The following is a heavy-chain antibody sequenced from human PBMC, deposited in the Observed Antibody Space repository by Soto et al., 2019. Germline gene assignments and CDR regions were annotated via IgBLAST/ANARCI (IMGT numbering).Heavy chain of an antibody. CDR1: GFTFSSYA. V-gene: IGHV3-23*01. Sequence: GGSLRLSCAASGFTFSSYAMSWVRQAPGKGLEWVSAISGSGGSTYYADSVKGRFTISRDNSKNTLYLQMNSLRAEDTAVYYCAKVSVQWYYYGMDVSGQGTTVTVSS. CDR3: AKVSVQWYYYGMDV. J-gene: IGHJ6*02. CDR2: ISGSGGST. D-gene: IGHD6-19*01.